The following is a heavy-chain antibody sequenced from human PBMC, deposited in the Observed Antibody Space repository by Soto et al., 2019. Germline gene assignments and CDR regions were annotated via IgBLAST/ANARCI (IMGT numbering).Heavy chain of an antibody. J-gene: IGHJ4*02. D-gene: IGHD2-2*01. V-gene: IGHV1-18*01. Sequence: ASVKVSCKGFGYSFMKYGINWVRQAPGQGLEWVGWISPYSGYTHSAQKFHGRLTLTTDTAASTAYMELRILGSADTALYYCAREASVLIPAAQPSRFDSWGQGTLVTAPQ. CDR2: ISPYSGYT. CDR1: GYSFMKYG. CDR3: AREASVLIPAAQPSRFDS.